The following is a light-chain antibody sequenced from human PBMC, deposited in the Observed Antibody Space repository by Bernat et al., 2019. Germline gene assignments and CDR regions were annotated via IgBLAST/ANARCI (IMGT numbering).Light chain of an antibody. CDR2: AAS. J-gene: IGKJ5*01. CDR1: EAIANY. Sequence: DIQLTQSPSFLSASVGDRVTITCRASEAIANYLAWYQQKPGRAPNLLVYAASSLQSGVSSSFSGSGSRTEFTLTISSLQPEDFATYYCQQLSSPFTFGQGTRLEIK. V-gene: IGKV1-9*01. CDR3: QQLSSPFT.